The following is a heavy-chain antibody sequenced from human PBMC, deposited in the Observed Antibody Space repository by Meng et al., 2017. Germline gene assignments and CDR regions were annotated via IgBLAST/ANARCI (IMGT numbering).Heavy chain of an antibody. CDR1: GFTFSSYE. V-gene: IGHV3-48*03. CDR3: VRVWAVAVSDY. D-gene: IGHD6-19*01. J-gene: IGHJ4*02. CDR2: ISSSGSTI. Sequence: GESLKISCAASGFTFSSYEMNWVRQAPGKGLEWVSYISSSGSTIYYADSVKGRFTISRDNAKNSLYLQMNSLRAEDTAVYYCVRVWAVAVSDYWGQGTLVTSPQ.